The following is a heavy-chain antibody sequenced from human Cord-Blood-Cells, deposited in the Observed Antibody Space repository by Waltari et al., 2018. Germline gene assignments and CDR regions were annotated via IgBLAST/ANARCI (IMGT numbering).Heavy chain of an antibody. CDR2: ISYDGSNK. D-gene: IGHD7-27*01. CDR3: AKDVTGDREAFDI. Sequence: QVQLVESGGGVVQPGRSLRLSCAASGFTFSSYGMHWVRQAPGKGLEWVAVISYDGSNKYYADSVKGRFTISRDNSKNTLYLQMNSLRAEDTAVYYCAKDVTGDREAFDIWGQGTMVTVSS. CDR1: GFTFSSYG. V-gene: IGHV3-30*18. J-gene: IGHJ3*02.